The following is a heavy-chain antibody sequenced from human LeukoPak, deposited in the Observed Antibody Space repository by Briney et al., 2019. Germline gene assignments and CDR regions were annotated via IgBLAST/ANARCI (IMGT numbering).Heavy chain of an antibody. J-gene: IGHJ4*02. CDR2: ITSSSIYI. D-gene: IGHD2-15*01. V-gene: IGHV3-21*01. CDR3: AGEYCSGGSCYRIDS. Sequence: GSLILSCAASGFIFSSYSMTWVRQAPGKGLEWVSSITSSSIYIYYADSVKGRFTISRDNAKNSLYLQMNSLRAEDTAVYYCAGEYCSGGSCYRIDSWGQGTLVTVSS. CDR1: GFIFSSYS.